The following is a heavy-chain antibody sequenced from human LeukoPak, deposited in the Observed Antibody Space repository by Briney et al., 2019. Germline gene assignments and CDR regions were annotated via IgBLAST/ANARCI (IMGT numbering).Heavy chain of an antibody. V-gene: IGHV3-49*04. CDR2: IASKTYGGTA. Sequence: PGGSLRLSCTASGFTFGDYAMTWVRQAPGKGLEWVGFIASKTYGGTAEYAASVKGRFTISRDDSKSIAYLQMNSLNTEDTAVYFCSRDQTPYYWGQGTLVTVSS. CDR1: GFTFGDYA. J-gene: IGHJ4*02. CDR3: SRDQTPYY.